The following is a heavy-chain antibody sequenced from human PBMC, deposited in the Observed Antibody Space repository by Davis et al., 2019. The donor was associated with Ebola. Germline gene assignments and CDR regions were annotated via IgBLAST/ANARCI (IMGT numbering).Heavy chain of an antibody. CDR3: ARRGASGWSPFDY. Sequence: MPSETLSLTCTVSGGSISSYYWSWIRQPPGKGLEWIGYIYYSGSTNYNPSLKSRVTISVDTSKNQFSLKLSSVTAADTAVYYCARRGASGWSPFDYWGQGTLVTVSS. J-gene: IGHJ4*02. CDR2: IYYSGST. D-gene: IGHD3-3*01. CDR1: GGSISSYY. V-gene: IGHV4-59*01.